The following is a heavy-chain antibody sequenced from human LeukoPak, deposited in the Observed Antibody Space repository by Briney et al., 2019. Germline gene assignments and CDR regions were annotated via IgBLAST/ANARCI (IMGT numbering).Heavy chain of an antibody. Sequence: GGSLRLSCVASGFTFSSYGMHWVRQAPGKGLEWVAVIWYDGSNKYYADSVKGRFTISRDNSRNTVYLQINSLRAEDTAVYYCGKTTVGYSSGQKPAWPVDYWGQGTLVTVSS. CDR2: IWYDGSNK. CDR1: GFTFSSYG. D-gene: IGHD5-18*01. V-gene: IGHV3-33*06. J-gene: IGHJ4*02. CDR3: GKTTVGYSSGQKPAWPVDY.